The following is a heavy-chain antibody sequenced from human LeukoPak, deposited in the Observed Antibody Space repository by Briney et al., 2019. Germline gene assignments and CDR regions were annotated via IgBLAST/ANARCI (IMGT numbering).Heavy chain of an antibody. CDR3: ARDTRYGYSSSSSFDY. CDR2: ISSSGSTI. Sequence: PGGSLRLSCAASGFTFSDYYMSWIRQAPGKGLEWVSYISSSGSTIYYADSVKGRFTISRDKAKNSLYLQMNSLRAEDTAVYYCARDTRYGYSSSSSFDYWGQGTLVTVSS. V-gene: IGHV3-11*04. J-gene: IGHJ4*02. D-gene: IGHD6-6*01. CDR1: GFTFSDYY.